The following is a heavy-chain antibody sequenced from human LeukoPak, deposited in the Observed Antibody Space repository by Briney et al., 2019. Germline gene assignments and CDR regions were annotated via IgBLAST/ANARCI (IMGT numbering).Heavy chain of an antibody. CDR3: ARETRGYSYGY. CDR2: IYYSGST. Sequence: SETLSLTCAVYGGSFSGYYWSWIRQPPGKGLEWIGYIYYSGSTYYNPSLKSRVTISVDTSKNQFSLKLSSVTAADTAVYYCARETRGYSYGYWGQGTLVTVSS. CDR1: GGSFSGYY. V-gene: IGHV4-34*09. J-gene: IGHJ4*02. D-gene: IGHD5-18*01.